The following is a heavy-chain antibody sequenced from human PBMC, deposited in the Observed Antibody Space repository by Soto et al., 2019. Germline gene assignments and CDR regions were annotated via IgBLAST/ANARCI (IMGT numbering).Heavy chain of an antibody. V-gene: IGHV1-69*13. J-gene: IGHJ6*02. CDR2: IIPIFGTI. D-gene: IGHD3-22*01. CDR3: ARTDYDSSASIYYYYYGMDV. Sequence: SVKVSCKASGGTFSSYTISWVRQAPGQGLEWMGGIIPIFGTINYAQKFQGRVTITADESTSTAYMELSSLRSEDTAVYYCARTDYDSSASIYYYYYGMDVWGQGTTVTGLL. CDR1: GGTFSSYT.